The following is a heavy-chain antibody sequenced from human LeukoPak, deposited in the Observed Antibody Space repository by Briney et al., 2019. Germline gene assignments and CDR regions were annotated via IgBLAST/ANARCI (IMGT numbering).Heavy chain of an antibody. J-gene: IGHJ4*02. V-gene: IGHV4-34*01. D-gene: IGHD6-6*01. CDR3: AGGRLVLMYYFDY. CDR2: INHSGST. Sequence: SETLSLTCAVYGGSFSGYYWSWIRQPPGKGLEWIGEINHSGSTNYNPSLKSRVTISVDTSKNQFSLELSSVTAADTAVYYCAGGRLVLMYYFDYWGQGTLVTVSS. CDR1: GGSFSGYY.